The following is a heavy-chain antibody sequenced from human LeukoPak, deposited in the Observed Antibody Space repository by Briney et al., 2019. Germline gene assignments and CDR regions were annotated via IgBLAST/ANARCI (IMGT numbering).Heavy chain of an antibody. CDR3: ARYVWGSYPTFEDY. V-gene: IGHV4-59*01. CDR1: GGSISSYY. CDR2: IYYSGST. J-gene: IGHJ4*02. Sequence: SETLSLTCALSGGSISSYYWSWIRQPPGKGLEWIAYIYYSGSTHHNPSLKSRVTISVDTSKNQFSLKLSSVTAADTAVYYCARYVWGSYPTFEDYWGQGTLVTVSS. D-gene: IGHD3-16*02.